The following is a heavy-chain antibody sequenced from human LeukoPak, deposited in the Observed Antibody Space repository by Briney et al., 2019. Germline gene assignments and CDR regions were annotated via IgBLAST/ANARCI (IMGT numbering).Heavy chain of an antibody. D-gene: IGHD3-10*01. J-gene: IGHJ4*02. CDR2: ISAGGGNT. Sequence: GGSLRLSCAASGFTFGSYAMSWVRQTPGKGLDWVSAISAGGGNTYYADSAQGRFTISRDNSKNTLYLQMNSLRAEDTAVYYCAKWGVLRDFDYWGQGTLVTVSS. CDR3: AKWGVLRDFDY. V-gene: IGHV3-23*01. CDR1: GFTFGSYA.